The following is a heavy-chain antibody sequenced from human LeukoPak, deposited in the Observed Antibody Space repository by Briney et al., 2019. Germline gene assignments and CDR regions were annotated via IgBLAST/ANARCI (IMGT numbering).Heavy chain of an antibody. V-gene: IGHV4-34*01. Sequence: SETLSLTCAVYGGSFSGYYWSWIRQPPGKGLEWIGEINHSGSTNYNPSLESRVTISVDTSKNQFSLKLSSVTAADTAVYYCARGWGSGSYSYYYYYMDVWGKGTTVTVSS. CDR2: INHSGST. CDR1: GGSFSGYY. CDR3: ARGWGSGSYSYYYYYMDV. D-gene: IGHD1-26*01. J-gene: IGHJ6*03.